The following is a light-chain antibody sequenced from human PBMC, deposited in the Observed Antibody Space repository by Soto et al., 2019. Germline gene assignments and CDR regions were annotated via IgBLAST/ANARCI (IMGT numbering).Light chain of an antibody. CDR3: QHYDSHRGS. CDR2: EAS. J-gene: IGKJ2*01. CDR1: QSVSDW. Sequence: DIQMTQSPSILSASVGDRVTITCRASQSVSDWLAWYQQKPGKAPKLLIFEASTWAGGVPSRFSGSGSWTEFNLTITSLQPDDFAIYYYQHYDSHRGSFGQGTKLEIK. V-gene: IGKV1-5*01.